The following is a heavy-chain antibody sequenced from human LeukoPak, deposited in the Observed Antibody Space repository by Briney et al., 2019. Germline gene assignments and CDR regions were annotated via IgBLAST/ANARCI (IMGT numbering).Heavy chain of an antibody. J-gene: IGHJ4*02. V-gene: IGHV1-18*01. Sequence: GASVKVSCKASGYAFTSYGISWVRQAPGQGLEWMGWISVYNGNTKYLQKFQGRVTITADESTSTAYMELSSLRSEDTAVYYCARHRGKTNHFDYWGQGTLVTVSS. CDR1: GYAFTSYG. CDR2: ISVYNGNT. D-gene: IGHD1-14*01. CDR3: ARHRGKTNHFDY.